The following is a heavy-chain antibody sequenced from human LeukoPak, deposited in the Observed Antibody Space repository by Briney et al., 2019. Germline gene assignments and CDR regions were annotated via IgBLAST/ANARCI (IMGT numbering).Heavy chain of an antibody. D-gene: IGHD1-26*01. J-gene: IGHJ4*02. CDR2: ISAYNGNT. CDR3: ARDDYSGSYGHFGY. V-gene: IGHV1-18*01. CDR1: GYTFTSYG. Sequence: GASVKVSCKASGYTFTSYGISWVRQAPGQGLEWMGWISAYNGNTNYAQKLQGRVTMTTDTSTSTAYMELRSLRSDDTAVYYCARDDYSGSYGHFGYWGQGTLVTVSS.